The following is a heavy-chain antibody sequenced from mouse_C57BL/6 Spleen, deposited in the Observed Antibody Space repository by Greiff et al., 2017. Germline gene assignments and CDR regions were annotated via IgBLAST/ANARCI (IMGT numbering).Heavy chain of an antibody. D-gene: IGHD3-2*02. J-gene: IGHJ2*01. V-gene: IGHV5-6*01. Sequence: VQLQQSGGDLVKPGGSLKLSCAASGFTFSSYGMSWVRQTPDKRLEWVATISSGGSYTYYPDSVKGRFTISRDNAKNTLYLQMSSLKSEDTAMYYCARDSSGWPDYWGQGTTLTVSS. CDR2: ISSGGSYT. CDR1: GFTFSSYG. CDR3: ARDSSGWPDY.